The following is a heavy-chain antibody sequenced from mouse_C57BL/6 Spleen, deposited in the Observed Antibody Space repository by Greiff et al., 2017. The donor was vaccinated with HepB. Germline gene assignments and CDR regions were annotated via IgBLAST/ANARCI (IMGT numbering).Heavy chain of an antibody. Sequence: QVHVKQPGAELVKPGASVKLSCKASGYTFTSYWMHWVKQRPGQGLEWIGMIHPNSGSTNYNEKFKSKATLTVDKSSSTAYMQLSSLTSEDSAFYYCARRGLSDAMDYWGQGTSVTVSS. J-gene: IGHJ4*01. CDR2: IHPNSGST. CDR3: ARRGLSDAMDY. V-gene: IGHV1-64*01. D-gene: IGHD6-1*01. CDR1: GYTFTSYW.